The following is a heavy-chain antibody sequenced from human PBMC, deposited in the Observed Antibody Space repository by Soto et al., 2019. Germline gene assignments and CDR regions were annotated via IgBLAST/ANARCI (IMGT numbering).Heavy chain of an antibody. D-gene: IGHD3-10*01. J-gene: IGHJ3*02. CDR2: ISCSGGST. CDR3: AKDPVWFGVSPRGSDAFDI. V-gene: IGHV3-23*01. Sequence: EVQLLESGGGLVQPGGSLRLSCAASGFTFSSYAMSWVRQAPGKGLDWVSAISCSGGSTYYADSVKGRFTISRDNSKNTLYLQMNSLRAEDTAVYYCAKDPVWFGVSPRGSDAFDIWGQGTMVNVSS. CDR1: GFTFSSYA.